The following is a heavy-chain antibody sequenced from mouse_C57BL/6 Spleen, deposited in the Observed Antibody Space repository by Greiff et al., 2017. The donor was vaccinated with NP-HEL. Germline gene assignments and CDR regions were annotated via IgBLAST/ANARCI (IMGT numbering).Heavy chain of an antibody. CDR2: INPNNGGT. V-gene: IGHV1-18*01. CDR1: GYTLTDYN. D-gene: IGHD1-1*01. CDR3: ARGTTVVAQYYYAMDY. J-gene: IGHJ4*01. Sequence: VQLQQSGPELVKPGASVKIPCKASGYTLTDYNMDWVKQSHGKSLEWIGDINPNNGGTIYNQKFKGKATLTVDKSSSTAYMELRSLTSEDTAVYYCARGTTVVAQYYYAMDYWGQGTSVTVSS.